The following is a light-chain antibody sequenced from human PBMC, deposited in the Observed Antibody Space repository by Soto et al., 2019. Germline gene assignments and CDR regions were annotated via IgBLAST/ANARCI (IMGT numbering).Light chain of an antibody. CDR3: QQYASSPLT. V-gene: IGKV3-20*01. Sequence: EIVLTQSPGTLSLSPGARATLSCRASQSVTNNYLAWYQQKPGQAPRLLTYGASSRATGIPDRFSGSGSGTDFTRTISRLEPEDFAVYFCQQYASSPLTFGGGTKVEI. CDR1: QSVTNNY. CDR2: GAS. J-gene: IGKJ4*01.